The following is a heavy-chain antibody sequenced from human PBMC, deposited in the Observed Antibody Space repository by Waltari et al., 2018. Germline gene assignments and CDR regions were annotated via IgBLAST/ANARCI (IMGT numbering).Heavy chain of an antibody. D-gene: IGHD3-10*01. CDR3: AKVWGDYYGSGSGYGMDV. Sequence: QVHLVESGGGVVQPGRPLRLSCAASAFTFSSYGMHWVRQAPGRGLEWVAFISYDENKKYYVDSVKGRFTISRDNSKNTLYLQMNSLRAEDTAVYYCAKVWGDYYGSGSGYGMDVWGQGITVIVS. CDR1: AFTFSSYG. CDR2: ISYDENKK. V-gene: IGHV3-30*18. J-gene: IGHJ6*02.